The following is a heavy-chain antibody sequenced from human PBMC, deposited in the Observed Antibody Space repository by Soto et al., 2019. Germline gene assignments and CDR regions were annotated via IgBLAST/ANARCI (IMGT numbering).Heavy chain of an antibody. Sequence: ASVKVSCKASGGTFNNYVISWVRQAPGQGLEWMGSIIPIFGTANYAQNFQGRVTIAADKSTSTVNMELSSLRSEDTAVYYCVRTGYSGSYFDYWGQGTLVTVSS. J-gene: IGHJ4*02. V-gene: IGHV1-69*06. CDR1: GGTFNNYV. CDR2: IIPIFGTA. D-gene: IGHD1-26*01. CDR3: VRTGYSGSYFDY.